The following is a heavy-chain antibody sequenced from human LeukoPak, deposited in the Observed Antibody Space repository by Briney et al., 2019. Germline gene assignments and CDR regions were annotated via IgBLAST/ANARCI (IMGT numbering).Heavy chain of an antibody. CDR2: ISYDGSNR. V-gene: IGHV3-30*04. J-gene: IGHJ4*02. Sequence: PGRSLRLSCAASGFTFSSYAMHWVRQAPGKGLEWVAVISYDGSNRYVDSVKGRFTISRDNSKNTLYLQMNSLRAEDTAVYYCALNRGSGWYFHYWGQGTLVTVSS. CDR3: ALNRGSGWYFHY. CDR1: GFTFSSYA. D-gene: IGHD6-19*01.